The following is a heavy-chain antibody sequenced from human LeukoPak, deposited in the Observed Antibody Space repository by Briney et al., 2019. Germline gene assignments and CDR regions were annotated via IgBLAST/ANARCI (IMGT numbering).Heavy chain of an antibody. CDR1: GGSINSHY. V-gene: IGHV4-59*08. D-gene: IGHD6-19*01. Sequence: SETLSLTCAVSGGSINSHYWGWIRQPPGKGLQWIGDIYYTGKINYNPSLKSRVTINLDTSKDHLSLNLTSVLAADTAIYYCVRRDTGWNYFDYWGQGILVTVSS. J-gene: IGHJ4*02. CDR3: VRRDTGWNYFDY. CDR2: IYYTGKI.